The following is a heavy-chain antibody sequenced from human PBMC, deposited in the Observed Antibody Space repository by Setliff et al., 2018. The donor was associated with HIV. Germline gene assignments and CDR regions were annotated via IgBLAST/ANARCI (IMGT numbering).Heavy chain of an antibody. CDR1: DYSITSCYY. CDR2: IYRSGST. CDR3: ATQGLTVPIPGGYFQH. D-gene: IGHD2-21*02. V-gene: IGHV4-38-2*01. Sequence: PSETLSLTCGISDYSITSCYYWCWIRQPPGKGLEWIGSIYRSGSTYDNPSLKSRVTISFDTSKNQFSLFLTSVTAADTAVYYCATQGLTVPIPGGYFQHWGPGILVTVSS. J-gene: IGHJ1*01.